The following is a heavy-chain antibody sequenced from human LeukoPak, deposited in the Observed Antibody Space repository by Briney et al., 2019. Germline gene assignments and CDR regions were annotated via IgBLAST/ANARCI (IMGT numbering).Heavy chain of an antibody. V-gene: IGHV1-2*02. CDR2: INPNSGVT. CDR1: GYTFTGHH. D-gene: IGHD6-19*01. Sequence: ASVKVSCKASGYTFTGHHMHWVRQAPGQGPEWLGWINPNSGVTIYAQNFQGRVTMTRDTSISTAYMELSRLRSDDPAVYYCARVRMAVGSVSFYYYGMDVWGQGTTVTVSS. CDR3: ARVRMAVGSVSFYYYGMDV. J-gene: IGHJ6*02.